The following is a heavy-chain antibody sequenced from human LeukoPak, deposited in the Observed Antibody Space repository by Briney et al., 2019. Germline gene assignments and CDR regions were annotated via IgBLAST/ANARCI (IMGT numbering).Heavy chain of an antibody. V-gene: IGHV1-18*01. CDR2: ISAYNGNT. CDR3: ARVYDSSGYYTFLDY. CDR1: GYTFTSYG. J-gene: IGHJ4*02. Sequence: ASVKVSCKASGYTFTSYGISWVRQAPGQGLEWMGWISAYNGNTNYAQKLQGRVTMTTDTSTSTAYMELRSLRSDDTDVYYCARVYDSSGYYTFLDYWGQGTLVTVSS. D-gene: IGHD3-22*01.